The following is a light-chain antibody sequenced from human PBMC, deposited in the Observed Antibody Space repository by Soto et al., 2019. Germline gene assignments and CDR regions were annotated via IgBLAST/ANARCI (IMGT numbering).Light chain of an antibody. CDR1: QSVGTS. CDR2: PAS. CDR3: QHYYNWPPT. V-gene: IGKV3-15*01. Sequence: EIVMTQSPATLSVSPGERATLSCRASQSVGTSLAWYQQKPGQAPRLLIYPASGRAAGIPARFSGSGSGTEFTLTISSLQSEDFAIYYCQHYYNWPPTCGQGTRVEIK. J-gene: IGKJ1*01.